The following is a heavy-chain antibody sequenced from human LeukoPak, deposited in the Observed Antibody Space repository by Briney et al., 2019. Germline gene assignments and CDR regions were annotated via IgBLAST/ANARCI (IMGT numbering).Heavy chain of an antibody. CDR3: AKTIAAIALRYYYMDV. CDR1: GYTFTSYG. CDR2: MNPNSGNT. D-gene: IGHD6-13*01. Sequence: ASVKVSCKASGYTFTSYGINWVRQATGQGLEWMGWMNPNSGNTGYAQKFQGRVTMTRNTSISTAYMELSSLRSEDTAVYYCAKTIAAIALRYYYMDVWGKGTTVTVSS. V-gene: IGHV1-8*02. J-gene: IGHJ6*03.